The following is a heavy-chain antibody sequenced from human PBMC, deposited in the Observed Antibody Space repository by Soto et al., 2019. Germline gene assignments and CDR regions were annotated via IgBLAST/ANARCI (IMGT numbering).Heavy chain of an antibody. CDR1: GGSISNGGYS. J-gene: IGHJ3*01. D-gene: IGHD3-9*01. CDR3: ARTSYDILTGRLDAFDV. CDR2: ISHSGNT. V-gene: IGHV4-30-2*01. Sequence: NPSETLSLTCAVSGGSISNGGYSWSWLRQPPGKGLEWIGFISHSGNTYYNPSLRSRVIISIDKSRNHFSLGLKSVTAADTAVYYCARTSYDILTGRLDAFDVWGQGTMVTVSS.